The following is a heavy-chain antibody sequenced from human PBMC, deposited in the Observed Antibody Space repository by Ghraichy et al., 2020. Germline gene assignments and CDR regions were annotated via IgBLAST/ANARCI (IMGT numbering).Heavy chain of an antibody. J-gene: IGHJ4*02. D-gene: IGHD6-19*01. CDR1: GFTFSSYA. CDR2: ISGSGDST. V-gene: IGHV3-23*01. Sequence: GGSLRLSCAASGFTFSSYAISWVRQAPGKGLEWVSVISGSGDSTYYADSVRGRLTISRDNSKNTVYLQMNSLRAEDTAVYYCAKTPGDIAVSGTFDYWGQGNLVNVSS. CDR3: AKTPGDIAVSGTFDY.